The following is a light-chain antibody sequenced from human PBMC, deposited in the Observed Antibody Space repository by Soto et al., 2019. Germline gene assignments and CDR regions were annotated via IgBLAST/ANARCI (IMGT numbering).Light chain of an antibody. J-gene: IGLJ2*01. V-gene: IGLV2-14*03. CDR2: DVS. CDR3: GSHAAGSTLI. Sequence: QSALTQPATVSGSPGQSTTISCTGTSSDVGGYNEVSWYQQRPGKAPKLMIYDVSNRPSGVSNRFSASKSGNTASLTISGLQAEDEAYYYCGSHAAGSTLIFGGGTKVTVL. CDR1: SSDVGGYNE.